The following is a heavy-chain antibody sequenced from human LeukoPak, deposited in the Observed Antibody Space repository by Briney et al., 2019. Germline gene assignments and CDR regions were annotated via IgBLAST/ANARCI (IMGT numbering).Heavy chain of an antibody. CDR3: ARLLTSGSNIRDWFDP. D-gene: IGHD3-16*01. CDR1: GYIFTNYW. CDR2: IYPGDSDT. J-gene: IGHJ5*02. V-gene: IGHV5-51*01. Sequence: GESLNISCKVSGYIFTNYWIGWVRQLPGRGLEWMGIIYPGDSDTRYKPSFQGQVTLSADKSISTAYLQWSNLKASDTAMYYCARLLTSGSNIRDWFDPWGQGTLVTVSS.